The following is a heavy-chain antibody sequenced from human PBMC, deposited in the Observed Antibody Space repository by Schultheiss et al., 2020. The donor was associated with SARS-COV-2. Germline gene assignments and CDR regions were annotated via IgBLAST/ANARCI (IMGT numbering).Heavy chain of an antibody. CDR1: GFTFSSYG. V-gene: IGHV3-30*03. Sequence: GGSLRLSCAASGFTFSSYGMHWVRQAPGKGLEWVAVTSYDGTRTYYADSVKGRFTISRDNSKSTLYMQMNSLRAEDTAVYYCARDGDGYNYYGMDVWGQGTTVTVSS. CDR3: ARDGDGYNYYGMDV. CDR2: TSYDGTRT. D-gene: IGHD5-24*01. J-gene: IGHJ6*02.